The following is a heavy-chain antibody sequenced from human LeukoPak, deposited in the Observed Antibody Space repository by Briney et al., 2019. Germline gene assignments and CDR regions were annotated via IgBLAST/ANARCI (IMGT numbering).Heavy chain of an antibody. CDR2: INHSGST. D-gene: IGHD1-7*01. Sequence: PSETLSLTCAVYGGSFSGYYWSWIRQPPGKGLEWIGEINHSGSTNYNPSLKSRVTISVDTSKNQFSLKLSSVTAADTAVYYCATQLELQGRRGIGYWGQGTLVTVSS. V-gene: IGHV4-34*01. J-gene: IGHJ4*02. CDR3: ATQLELQGRRGIGY. CDR1: GGSFSGYY.